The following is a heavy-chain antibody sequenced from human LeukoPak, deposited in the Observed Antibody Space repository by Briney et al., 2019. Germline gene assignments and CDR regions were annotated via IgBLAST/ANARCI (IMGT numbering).Heavy chain of an antibody. CDR1: GGSISSGDYY. CDR3: ASYDFWSGPPS. CDR2: IYYSGST. Sequence: PSQTLSLTCTVSGGSISSGDYYWSWIRQPPGKGLEWIGYIYYSGSTYYNPSLKSRVTTSVDTSKNQFSLKLSSATAADTAVYYCASYDFWSGPPSWGQGTLVTVSS. J-gene: IGHJ4*02. V-gene: IGHV4-30-4*01. D-gene: IGHD3-3*01.